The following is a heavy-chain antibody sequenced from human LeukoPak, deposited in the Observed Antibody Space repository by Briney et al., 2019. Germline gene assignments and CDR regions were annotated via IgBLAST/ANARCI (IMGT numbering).Heavy chain of an antibody. CDR3: ARVKQNYFDY. CDR2: IYNSAYT. V-gene: IGHV4-59*01. CDR1: GDSIGSYY. Sequence: SETLSLSCTVSGDSIGSYYWSWIRQPPGKGLEYIGYIYNSAYTKYNPSLKSRVTISVDTSKNQFSLKLSSVTAADTAVYYCARVKQNYFDYWGQGTLVTVSS. J-gene: IGHJ4*02.